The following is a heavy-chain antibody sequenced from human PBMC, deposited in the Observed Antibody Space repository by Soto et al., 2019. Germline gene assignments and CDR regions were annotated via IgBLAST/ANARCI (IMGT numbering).Heavy chain of an antibody. J-gene: IGHJ6*02. D-gene: IGHD2-15*01. CDR2: INHSGST. V-gene: IGHV4-34*01. CDR3: ALSGYCSGGSCPPYYYYGMDV. CDR1: GGSFSGYY. Sequence: SETLSLTCAVYGGSFSGYYWSWIRQPPGKGLEWIGEINHSGSTNYNPPLKSRVTISVDTSKNQFSLKLSSVTAADTAVYYCALSGYCSGGSCPPYYYYGMDVWGQGTTVTVSS.